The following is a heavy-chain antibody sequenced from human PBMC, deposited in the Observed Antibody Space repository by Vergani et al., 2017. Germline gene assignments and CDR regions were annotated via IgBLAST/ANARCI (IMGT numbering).Heavy chain of an antibody. D-gene: IGHD3-10*01. CDR3: AKNMVRGVIGY. CDR1: GFTFSSYG. Sequence: VQLVESGGGVVQPGRSLRLSCAASGFTFSSYGMHWVRQAPGKGLEWVAVISYDGSNKYYADSVKGRFTISRDNSKNTLYLQMNSLRAEDTAVYYCAKNMVRGVIGYWGQGTLVTVSS. CDR2: ISYDGSNK. V-gene: IGHV3-30*18. J-gene: IGHJ4*02.